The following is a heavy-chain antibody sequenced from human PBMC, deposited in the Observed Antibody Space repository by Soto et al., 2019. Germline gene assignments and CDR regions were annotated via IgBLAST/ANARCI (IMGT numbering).Heavy chain of an antibody. Sequence: ASVKVSCKASGYTFSSHGISWVRQAPGQGLEWMGWISAYNGNTKYAQKIQGRVTMTTDTSTSTAYMELRSLRSDDTAVYYCARDSPPVDYWGQGTLVTVSS. CDR3: ARDSPPVDY. CDR1: GYTFSSHG. V-gene: IGHV1-18*01. J-gene: IGHJ4*02. CDR2: ISAYNGNT.